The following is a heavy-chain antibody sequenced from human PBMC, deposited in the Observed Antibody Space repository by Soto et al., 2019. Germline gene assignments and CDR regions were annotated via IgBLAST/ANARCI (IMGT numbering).Heavy chain of an antibody. J-gene: IGHJ4*02. Sequence: ASVKVSCKASGFTFTSSAVQWVRQARGQRLEWIGWIVVGSGNTNYAQKFQERVTITRDMSTSTAYMELSSLRSEDTAVYYCAADFRVYYYDSSGSIIVYWGQGTLVTVSS. V-gene: IGHV1-58*01. CDR1: GFTFTSSA. CDR3: AADFRVYYYDSSGSIIVY. CDR2: IVVGSGNT. D-gene: IGHD3-22*01.